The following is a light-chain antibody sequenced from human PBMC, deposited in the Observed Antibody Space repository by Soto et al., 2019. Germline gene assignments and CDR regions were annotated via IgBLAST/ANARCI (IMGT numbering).Light chain of an antibody. CDR3: QSYDSRLSGSV. CDR2: GNS. CDR1: SSNIGAGYD. J-gene: IGLJ2*01. V-gene: IGLV1-40*01. Sequence: QSVLTQSPSVSGAPGQRVTISCTGSSSNIGAGYDVHWYQQLPGTAPKLLIYGNSNRPSGVPDRFSGSKSGTSASLAITGLQAEDEADYYCQSYDSRLSGSVFGGGTKLTVL.